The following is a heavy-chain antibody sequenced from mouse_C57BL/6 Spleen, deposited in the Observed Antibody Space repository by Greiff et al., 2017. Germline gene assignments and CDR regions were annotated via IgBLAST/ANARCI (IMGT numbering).Heavy chain of an antibody. D-gene: IGHD1-1*01. CDR1: GFNIKDYY. CDR2: IDPEDGDT. J-gene: IGHJ4*01. V-gene: IGHV14-1*01. Sequence: EVQVVESGAELVRPGASVKLSCTASGFNIKDYYMHWVKQRPEQGLEWIGRIDPEDGDTEYAPKFQGKATMTADTSSNTAYLQLSSLTSEDTAVYYCTTGYGSSFLAMDYWGQGTSVTVSS. CDR3: TTGYGSSFLAMDY.